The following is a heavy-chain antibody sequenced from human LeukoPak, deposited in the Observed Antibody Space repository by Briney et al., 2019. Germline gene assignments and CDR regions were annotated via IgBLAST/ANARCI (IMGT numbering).Heavy chain of an antibody. Sequence: SETLSLTCTVSGGSISSGSYYWSWIRQPAGKGLEWIGRIYTSGSTNYNPSLKSRVTISVDKSKNQFSLKLSSVTAADTAVYYCARTYSGYGARAFDIWGQGTMVTVSS. CDR3: ARTYSGYGARAFDI. J-gene: IGHJ3*02. CDR2: IYTSGST. CDR1: GGSISSGSYY. V-gene: IGHV4-61*02. D-gene: IGHD5-12*01.